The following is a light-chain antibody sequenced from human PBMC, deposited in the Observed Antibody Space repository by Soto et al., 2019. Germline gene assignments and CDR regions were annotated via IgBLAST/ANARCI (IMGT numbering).Light chain of an antibody. Sequence: EIVLTQSPATLSLSPGERATLSCRASQSVSSYLAWYQQKPGQAPRLLIYDASNRATGIPARFSGSGSGTEFTLTISSLQSEDFAVYYCQQYSNWPVTFGQGTKVDIK. CDR3: QQYSNWPVT. CDR1: QSVSSY. J-gene: IGKJ1*01. CDR2: DAS. V-gene: IGKV3-11*01.